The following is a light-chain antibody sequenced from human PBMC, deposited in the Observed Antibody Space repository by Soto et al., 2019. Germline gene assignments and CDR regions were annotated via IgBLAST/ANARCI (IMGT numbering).Light chain of an antibody. V-gene: IGKV1-12*01. CDR1: QGISTW. J-gene: IGKJ4*01. Sequence: EIQMTQSQSSVSASVVDRVTITCRASQGISTWLAWYQQKAGKAPKLLVYAASSLQSGVPSRFSGSGSGTDFTLTIGSLQPEDFATYYCQQGYIFPVTFGEGAKADI. CDR2: AAS. CDR3: QQGYIFPVT.